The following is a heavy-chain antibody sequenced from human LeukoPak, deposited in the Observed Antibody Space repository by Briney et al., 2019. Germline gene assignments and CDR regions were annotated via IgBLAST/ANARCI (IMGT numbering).Heavy chain of an antibody. V-gene: IGHV4-59*01. D-gene: IGHD4-11*01. CDR1: GASFSGYC. Sequence: SETLSLTCAVYGASFSGYCWSWIRQPPGKGLEWLGYIYYSGSTNHNPSLKSRVTIAVDTSKNQFSLKLSSVTAADTAVYYCASGTTVTTDDAFDIWGQGTMVTVSS. CDR2: IYYSGST. CDR3: ASGTTVTTDDAFDI. J-gene: IGHJ3*02.